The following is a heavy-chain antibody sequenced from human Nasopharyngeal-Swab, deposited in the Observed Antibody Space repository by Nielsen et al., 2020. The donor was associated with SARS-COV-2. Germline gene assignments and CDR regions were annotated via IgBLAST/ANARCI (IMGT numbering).Heavy chain of an antibody. CDR2: ISGSGGST. CDR1: GFTFSSYA. V-gene: IGHV3-23*01. Sequence: GESLKISCAASGFTFSSYAMSWVRQAPGKGLEWVSAISGSGGSTYYADSVKGRFTISRDNSKNTLYLQMNSLRAEDTAVYYCARDYTRFDYWGQGTRVTVSS. J-gene: IGHJ4*02. D-gene: IGHD3-16*01. CDR3: ARDYTRFDY.